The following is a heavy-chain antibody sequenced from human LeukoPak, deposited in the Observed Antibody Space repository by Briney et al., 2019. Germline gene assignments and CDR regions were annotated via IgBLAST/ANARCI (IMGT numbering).Heavy chain of an antibody. CDR2: ISSSSYI. V-gene: IGHV3-21*01. CDR3: ATVGYSYGYFFDY. Sequence: KPGGSLRLSCAASGFTFSSYSMNWVRQAPGKGLEWVSSISSSSYIYYADSVKGRFTISRDNAKNSLYLQMNSLRAEDTAVYYCATVGYSYGYFFDYWGQGTLVTVSS. D-gene: IGHD5-18*01. CDR1: GFTFSSYS. J-gene: IGHJ4*02.